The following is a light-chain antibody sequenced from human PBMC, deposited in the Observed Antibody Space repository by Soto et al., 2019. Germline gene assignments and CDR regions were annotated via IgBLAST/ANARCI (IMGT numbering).Light chain of an antibody. J-gene: IGKJ1*01. CDR3: QHRGR. CDR2: DAS. CDR1: QNINNF. Sequence: VLTQSPATLSLSSGDRATLSCRASQNINNFIAWYQHKPGQAPRLLIYDASNRATGIPGRFSGSGSGTDFTLTITSLESEDFAVYYCQHRGRFGQGTKVDIK. V-gene: IGKV3-11*01.